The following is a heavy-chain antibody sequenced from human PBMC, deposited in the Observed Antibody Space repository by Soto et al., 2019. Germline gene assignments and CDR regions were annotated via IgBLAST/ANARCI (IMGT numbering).Heavy chain of an antibody. CDR3: ARHPTSVVVVAATFSDYYGMDV. V-gene: IGHV5-10-1*01. CDR2: IDPSDSYT. J-gene: IGHJ6*02. CDR1: GYSFPSYW. D-gene: IGHD2-15*01. Sequence: SCKGSGYSFPSYWISWVRQMPGKGLEWMGRIDPSDSYTNYSPSFQGHVTISVDKSISTAYLQWSSLKASDTAMYYCARHPTSVVVVAATFSDYYGMDVWGQGTTGTVSS.